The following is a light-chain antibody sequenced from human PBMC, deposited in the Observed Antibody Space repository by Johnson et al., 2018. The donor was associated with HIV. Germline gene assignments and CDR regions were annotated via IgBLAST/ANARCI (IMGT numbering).Light chain of an antibody. Sequence: QSVLTQPPSVSAAPGQKVTISCSGSSSNIGNNYVSWYQQLPGTAPKLLIYDNKRRPSGIPDRFSGSKSGTSATLGITGLQTGDEADYYCGTWDSSLSAGGVFGTGTKVTVL. CDR2: DNK. CDR1: SSNIGNNY. CDR3: GTWDSSLSAGGV. V-gene: IGLV1-51*01. J-gene: IGLJ1*01.